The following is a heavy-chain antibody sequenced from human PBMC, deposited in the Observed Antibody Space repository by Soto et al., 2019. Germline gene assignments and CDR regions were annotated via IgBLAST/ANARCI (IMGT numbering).Heavy chain of an antibody. D-gene: IGHD4-17*01. CDR2: FDPEDGET. V-gene: IGHV1-24*01. Sequence: QVQLVQSGAEVKKPGASVQVSCKVSGYTLTELSMHWVRQAPGKGLEWMGGFDPEDGETIYAQKFQGRVTMTEDTSTDTAYMELGSLRSEDTAVYYCATAGVYGDASAGYFDYWGQGTLVTVSS. CDR3: ATAGVYGDASAGYFDY. CDR1: GYTLTELS. J-gene: IGHJ4*02.